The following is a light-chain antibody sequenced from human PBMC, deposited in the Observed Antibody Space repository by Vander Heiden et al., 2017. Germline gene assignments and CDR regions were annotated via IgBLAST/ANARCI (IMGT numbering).Light chain of an antibody. CDR1: SSNIGAGYD. CDR2: TNT. Sequence: QSVLTQPPSVSGAPGQRVTISCTGGSSNIGAGYDVHWYQQLPGTAPKLLIYTNTNRPLGVHDRFSGSKSGTSASLAITGLQAEDEADYYCQSYDSRLGGYVVFGGGTKLTVL. V-gene: IGLV1-40*01. J-gene: IGLJ2*01. CDR3: QSYDSRLGGYVV.